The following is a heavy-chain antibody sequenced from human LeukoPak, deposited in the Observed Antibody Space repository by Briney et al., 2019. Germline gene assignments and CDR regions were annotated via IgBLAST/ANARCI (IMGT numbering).Heavy chain of an antibody. CDR1: GGSISSSSYY. V-gene: IGHV4-39*01. D-gene: IGHD4-17*01. Sequence: PSETLSLTCTVSGGSISSSSYYWGWIRQPPGKGLEWIGSIYCSGSTYYNPSLKSRVTISVDTSKNQFSLKLSSVTAADTAVYYCARRYGDLFDYWGQGTLVTVSS. CDR3: ARRYGDLFDY. CDR2: IYCSGST. J-gene: IGHJ4*02.